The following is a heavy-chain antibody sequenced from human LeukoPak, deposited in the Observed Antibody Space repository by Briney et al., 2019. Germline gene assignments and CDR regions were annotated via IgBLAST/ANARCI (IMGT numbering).Heavy chain of an antibody. CDR2: ISWNRGNI. Sequence: GGSLRLSCAASGFTFDDYAMPWVRQAPGKGLEWVSGISWNRGNIGYADSVKGRFTISRDNAKNSLYLQMYSLRAEDTALFYCAKVRGGELLAAFDIWGQGTMVTVSS. CDR1: GFTFDDYA. J-gene: IGHJ3*02. CDR3: AKVRGGELLAAFDI. V-gene: IGHV3-9*01. D-gene: IGHD1-26*01.